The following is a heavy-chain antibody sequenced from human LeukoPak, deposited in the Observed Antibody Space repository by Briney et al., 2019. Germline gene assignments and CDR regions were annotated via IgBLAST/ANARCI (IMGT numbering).Heavy chain of an antibody. CDR1: GDSVSSNSAA. CDR3: ARTRDLGPDY. V-gene: IGHV6-1*01. D-gene: IGHD1-26*01. Sequence: QTXSXXXVISGDSVSSNSAAWNWIRQSPSRXLEWLGRTYYRSKWYYHYAVSMKSRITVNPDTSKNQFSLQLNSVTPEDTAVYYCARTRDLGPDYWGQGTLVTVSS. J-gene: IGHJ4*02. CDR2: TYYRSKWYY.